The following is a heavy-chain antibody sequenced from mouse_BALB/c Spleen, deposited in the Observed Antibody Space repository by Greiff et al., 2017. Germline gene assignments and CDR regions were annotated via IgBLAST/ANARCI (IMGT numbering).Heavy chain of an antibody. V-gene: IGHV14-3*02. CDR3: ARIYYDLYYFDY. D-gene: IGHD2-4*01. Sequence: VHVKQSGAELVRSGASVKLSCTASGFNIKDYYMHWVKQRPEQGLEWIGRIDPANGNTKYDPKFQGKATITADTSSNTAYLQLSSLTSEDTAVYYCARIYYDLYYFDYWGQGTTLTVSS. CDR1: GFNIKDYY. CDR2: IDPANGNT. J-gene: IGHJ2*01.